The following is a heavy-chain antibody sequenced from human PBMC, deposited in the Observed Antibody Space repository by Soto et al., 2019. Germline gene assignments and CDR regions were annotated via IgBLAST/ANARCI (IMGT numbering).Heavy chain of an antibody. J-gene: IGHJ1*01. CDR3: ARDWYSSSWYLDGYFQH. V-gene: IGHV1-18*01. CDR2: ISAYNGNT. Sequence: QVQLVQSGAEVKKPGASVKVSCKASGYTFTSYGISWVRQAPGQGLEWMGWISAYNGNTNYAQKLQGRVTMTTDTSTSTADMELRSLRSDDTAVYYCARDWYSSSWYLDGYFQHWGQGTLVTVSS. D-gene: IGHD6-13*01. CDR1: GYTFTSYG.